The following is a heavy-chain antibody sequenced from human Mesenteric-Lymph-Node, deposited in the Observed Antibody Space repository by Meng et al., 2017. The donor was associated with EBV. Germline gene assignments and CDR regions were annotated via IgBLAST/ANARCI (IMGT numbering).Heavy chain of an antibody. CDR1: GYTFTRYA. CDR3: ARDHYCSGGSCYDY. V-gene: IGHV7-4-1*02. J-gene: IGHJ4*02. Sequence: GHVVQARFESTKPVASVKVSCNASGYTFTRYAMNWVRPAPGQGREWRGWLNTNTGNPTYAQGFTGRFVFSLDTSVSTAYLQISSLKAEDTAVYYCARDHYCSGGSCYDYWGQGTLVTVSS. CDR2: LNTNTGNP. D-gene: IGHD2-15*01.